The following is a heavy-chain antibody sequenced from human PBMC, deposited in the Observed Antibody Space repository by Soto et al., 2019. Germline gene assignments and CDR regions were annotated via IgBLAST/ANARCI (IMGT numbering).Heavy chain of an antibody. J-gene: IGHJ3*02. Sequence: SQTLSLTCAISGYNVSSTSSSWNWNRQSPSRGLEWLGRTYYRSKWYNDYAVSVKSRITINPDTSKNQFSLQLNSVTPEDTAVYYCARDGPPYREDAFDIWGQGTMVTVSS. CDR2: TYYRSKWYN. D-gene: IGHD1-26*01. CDR3: ARDGPPYREDAFDI. CDR1: GYNVSSTSSS. V-gene: IGHV6-1*01.